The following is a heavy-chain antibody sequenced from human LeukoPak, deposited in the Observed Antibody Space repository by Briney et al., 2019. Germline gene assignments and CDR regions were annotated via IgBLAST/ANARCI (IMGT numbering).Heavy chain of an antibody. CDR3: ARDEYGSGSSILY. CDR1: GGSISSSSYY. Sequence: SENLSLTCTVSGGSISSSSYYWGWIRQPPGKGLEWIGSIYYSGSTYYNPSLKSRVTISVDTSKNQFSLKLSSVTAADTAVYYCARDEYGSGSSILYWGQGTLVTVSS. J-gene: IGHJ4*02. CDR2: IYYSGST. D-gene: IGHD3-10*01. V-gene: IGHV4-39*07.